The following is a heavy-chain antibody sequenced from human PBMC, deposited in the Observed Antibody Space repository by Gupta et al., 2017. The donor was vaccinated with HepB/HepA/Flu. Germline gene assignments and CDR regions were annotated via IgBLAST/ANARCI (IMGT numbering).Heavy chain of an antibody. CDR3: ARDPHYGAGYYFYYYMDV. J-gene: IGHJ6*03. CDR2: INPNSGGA. Sequence: QVQLVQSGAGVKKPGASVKVSCKASGYTFTNYYIHWVRQAPGQGLEWMGWINPNSGGANYAQNFQGRITMTRDTSISTAYMELRRLRSDDTAVYYCARDPHYGAGYYFYYYMDVWGKGTTVTVSS. D-gene: IGHD4-17*01. CDR1: GYTFTNYY. V-gene: IGHV1-2*02.